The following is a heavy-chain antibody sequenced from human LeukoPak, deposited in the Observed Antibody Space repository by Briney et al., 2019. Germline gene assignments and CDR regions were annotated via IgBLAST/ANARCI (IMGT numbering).Heavy chain of an antibody. CDR1: GYTFTGYY. CDR2: INPNSGGT. V-gene: IGHV1-2*02. Sequence: ASVKVSCKASGYTFTGYYMHWVREAPGQGLEWMGWINPNSGGTNYAQKFPGRATMTTDTPTTTAYMELSRLRSDDTAVYYCARDLPRVVPAKAYNWFDPWGQGTLVTVSS. D-gene: IGHD2-2*01. CDR3: ARDLPRVVPAKAYNWFDP. J-gene: IGHJ5*02.